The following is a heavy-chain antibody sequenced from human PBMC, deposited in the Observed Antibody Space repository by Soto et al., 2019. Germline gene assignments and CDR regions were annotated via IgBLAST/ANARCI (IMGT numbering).Heavy chain of an antibody. CDR1: GGSISSSSYY. V-gene: IGHV4-39*07. D-gene: IGHD2-8*01. J-gene: IGHJ5*02. CDR2: IYYSGST. CDR3: ARVGYCTNGVCYPPWFDP. Sequence: SETLSLTCTVSGGSISSSSYYWGWIRQPPGKGLEWIGSIYYSGSTYYNPSLKSRVTISVDTSKNQFSPKLSSVTAADTAVYYCARVGYCTNGVCYPPWFDPWGQGTLVTVSS.